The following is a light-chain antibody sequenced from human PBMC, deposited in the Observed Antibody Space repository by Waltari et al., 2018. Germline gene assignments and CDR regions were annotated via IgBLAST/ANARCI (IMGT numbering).Light chain of an antibody. CDR3: AAWDTSRTALFV. J-gene: IGLJ1*01. CDR1: SAHIGRDH. V-gene: IGLV1-47*01. CDR2: RDD. Sequence: QSVLTQPPSASGTPGQRVTISCSGSSAHIGRDHVHWYQQLPGTAPRLLIYRDDKRPSGVSDLFSGSKSGTSASLTISGLRSDDDAEYYCAAWDTSRTALFVFGSGTKVTVL.